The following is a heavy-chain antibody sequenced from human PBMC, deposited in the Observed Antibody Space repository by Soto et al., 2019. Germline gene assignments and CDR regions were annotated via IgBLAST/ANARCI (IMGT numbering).Heavy chain of an antibody. CDR2: IYYSGST. CDR3: ARVVTMVRGVIIPSYMDV. D-gene: IGHD3-10*01. V-gene: IGHV4-59*01. CDR1: GGSISSYY. Sequence: SETLSLTCTVSGGSISSYYWSWIRQPPGKGLEWIGYIYYSGSTNYNPSLKSRVTISVDTSKNPFSLKLSSVTAADTAVYYCARVVTMVRGVIIPSYMDVWGKGTTVTVSS. J-gene: IGHJ6*03.